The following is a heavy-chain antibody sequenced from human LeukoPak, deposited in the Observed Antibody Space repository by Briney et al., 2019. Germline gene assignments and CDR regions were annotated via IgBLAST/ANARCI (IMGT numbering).Heavy chain of an antibody. J-gene: IGHJ4*02. CDR2: IYYSGST. V-gene: IGHV4-31*03. CDR3: ASCFSSALTLGY. D-gene: IGHD6-19*01. Sequence: PSQTLSLTCTVSGGSISSGGYYWSWIRQHPGKGLEWIGYIYYSGSTYYNPSLKSRVTISVDTSKNQFSLKLSSVTAADTAVYYCASCFSSALTLGYWGQGTLVTVSS. CDR1: GGSISSGGYY.